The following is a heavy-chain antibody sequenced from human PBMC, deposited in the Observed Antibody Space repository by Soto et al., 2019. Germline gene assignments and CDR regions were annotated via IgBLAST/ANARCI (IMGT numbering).Heavy chain of an antibody. CDR1: GVSFNNNG. D-gene: IGHD3-10*01. CDR2: VSPLFWTS. Sequence: VQLVQSGAEVKKPGSSVKVSCKTSGVSFNNNGIGWVRQAPGHGLEWMGGVSPLFWTSNYARKFQGRISITADAATGTVNMELSSLTSEDTAQYYCARVLYYGSGSYSPYGMDVWRQGTTVTVSS. V-gene: IGHV1-69*01. J-gene: IGHJ6*02. CDR3: ARVLYYGSGSYSPYGMDV.